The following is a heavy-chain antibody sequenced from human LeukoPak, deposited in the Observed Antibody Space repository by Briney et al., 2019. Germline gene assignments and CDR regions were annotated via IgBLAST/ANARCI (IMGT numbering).Heavy chain of an antibody. J-gene: IGHJ4*02. CDR1: GFTFSSYW. V-gene: IGHV3-7*02. Sequence: PGGSLRLSCAASGFTFSSYWMSWVRQAPGKGLQWVANINQDGSEKYYVDSVKGRFTISRDNAKNSLNLQMSSLRAEDTAVYYCARGGSYLPFDYWGQGTLVTVSS. CDR2: INQDGSEK. D-gene: IGHD1-26*01. CDR3: ARGGSYLPFDY.